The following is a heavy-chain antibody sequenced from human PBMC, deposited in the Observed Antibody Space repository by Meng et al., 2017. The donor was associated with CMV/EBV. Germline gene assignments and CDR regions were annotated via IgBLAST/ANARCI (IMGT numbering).Heavy chain of an antibody. J-gene: IGHJ5*02. V-gene: IGHV4-34*01. D-gene: IGHD2-8*02. CDR2: INHSGST. Sequence: SETLSLTCAVYGGSFSGYYWSWIRQPPGKGLEWIGEINHSGSTNYNPSLKSRVTISVDTSKNQFSLKLSSVTAADTAVYYCARGLLVPPLYNWFDPWGQGTLVTVSS. CDR1: GGSFSGYY. CDR3: ARGLLVPPLYNWFDP.